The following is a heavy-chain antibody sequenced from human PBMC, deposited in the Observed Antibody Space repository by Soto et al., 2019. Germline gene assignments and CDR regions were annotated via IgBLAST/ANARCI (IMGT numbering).Heavy chain of an antibody. V-gene: IGHV1-18*01. Sequence: ASVKVSCKASGYTFTSYGISWVRQAPGQGLEWMGWISAYNGNTNYAQKLQGRVTMTTDTSTSTAYMELRSLRSDDTAVNYCAREKNEYSSSFDAFDIWGQGTMVTVSS. CDR2: ISAYNGNT. J-gene: IGHJ3*02. CDR3: AREKNEYSSSFDAFDI. CDR1: GYTFTSYG. D-gene: IGHD6-6*01.